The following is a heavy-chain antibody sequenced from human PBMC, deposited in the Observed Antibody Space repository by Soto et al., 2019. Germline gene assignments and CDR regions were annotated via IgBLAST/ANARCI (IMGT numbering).Heavy chain of an antibody. CDR2: ISGSGYTT. D-gene: IGHD5-12*01. CDR3: AKGYTGYDPYYMDV. V-gene: IGHV3-23*01. Sequence: GGSLRLSCAASGFTFSSFTINWVRQAPGKGLEWVSGISGSGYTTYYADSVQGRFTISRDNPKNTLYLQMNSLRGEDTAVYFCAKGYTGYDPYYMDVWGKGTTVTVSS. CDR1: GFTFSSFT. J-gene: IGHJ6*03.